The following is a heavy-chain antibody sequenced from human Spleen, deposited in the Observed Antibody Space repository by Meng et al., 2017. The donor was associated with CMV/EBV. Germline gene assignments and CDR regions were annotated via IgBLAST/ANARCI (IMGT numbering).Heavy chain of an antibody. V-gene: IGHV3-49*04. CDR1: GFTFGDYA. D-gene: IGHD3-3*01. Sequence: GESLKISCTASGFTFGDYAMSWVRQAPGKGLEWVGFIRSKAYGGTTEYAASVKGRFTISRDDSKSIAYLQMNSLKTEDTAVYYCTRGRGYDFWRETYYGMDVWGQGTTVTVSS. CDR2: IRSKAYGGTT. J-gene: IGHJ6*02. CDR3: TRGRGYDFWRETYYGMDV.